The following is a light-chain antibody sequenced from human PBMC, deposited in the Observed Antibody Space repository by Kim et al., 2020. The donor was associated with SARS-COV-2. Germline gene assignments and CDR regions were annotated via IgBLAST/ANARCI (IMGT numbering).Light chain of an antibody. CDR2: RNN. CDR3: AAWDDSLSGVV. Sequence: GLGATIACSGRSSNIGSNYVYWYQQLPGTAPKLLVYRNNRRPSGVPDRFSGSKSGTSASLAISGLRSEDEADYYCAAWDDSLSGVVFGGGTQLTVL. CDR1: SSNIGSNY. J-gene: IGLJ2*01. V-gene: IGLV1-47*01.